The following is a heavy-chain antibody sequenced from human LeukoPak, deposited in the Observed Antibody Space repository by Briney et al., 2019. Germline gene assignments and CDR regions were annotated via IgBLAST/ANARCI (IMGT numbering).Heavy chain of an antibody. J-gene: IGHJ4*02. Sequence: GGTLRLSCTASGFEFNIYGMNWVRQAPGRGLEWVSGISGRGDTTSYAKSVKGRFIISRDISKNTLYLQMNSLRSDDTAVYYCAKDDSALWFGELSHYFNWWGQGTLVTVSS. D-gene: IGHD3-10*01. CDR2: ISGRGDTT. CDR3: AKDDSALWFGELSHYFNW. CDR1: GFEFNIYG. V-gene: IGHV3-23*01.